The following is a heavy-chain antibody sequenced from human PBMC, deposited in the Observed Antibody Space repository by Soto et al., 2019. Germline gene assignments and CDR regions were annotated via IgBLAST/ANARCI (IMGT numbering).Heavy chain of an antibody. V-gene: IGHV4-4*02. CDR2: IYHSGST. J-gene: IGHJ4*02. D-gene: IGHD3-10*01. CDR3: ARVEGGPFGAFDY. CDR1: GGSISSSNW. Sequence: PSETLSLTCAVSGGSISSSNWWSWVRQPPGKGLEWIGEIYHSGSTNYNPSLKSRATISVDKSKNQFSLKLSSVTAADTAVYYCARVEGGPFGAFDYWCQGTLVTVSS.